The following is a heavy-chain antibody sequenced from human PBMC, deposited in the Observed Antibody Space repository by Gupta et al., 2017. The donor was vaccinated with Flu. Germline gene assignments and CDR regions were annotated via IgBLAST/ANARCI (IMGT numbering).Heavy chain of an antibody. V-gene: IGHV4-39*01. CDR1: SISSRTYY. CDR3: ARRTAGRGFDM. D-gene: IGHD5-18*01. CDR2: IFYTGTT. J-gene: IGHJ3*02. Sequence: SISSRTYYWVWLRQPPGQGLEWIGSIFYTGTTYYNPSLRRQVTISGDTSNNQFSLKVNYVTAADTAVYYCARRTAGRGFDMWGQGTMLTVSS.